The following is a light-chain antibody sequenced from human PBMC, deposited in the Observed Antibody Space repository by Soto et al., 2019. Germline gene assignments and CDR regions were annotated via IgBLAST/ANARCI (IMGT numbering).Light chain of an antibody. CDR3: SSYTSSSTVV. J-gene: IGLJ2*01. CDR1: SSDVGVYNY. Sequence: QSALTQPASVSGSPGQSITISCTGSSSDVGVYNYVSWYQQHPGKAPKLIIYDVSNRPSGVSNRFSGSKSGNTASLTISGLQAEYEAVYYCSSYTSSSTVVFGGGTQLTVL. CDR2: DVS. V-gene: IGLV2-14*01.